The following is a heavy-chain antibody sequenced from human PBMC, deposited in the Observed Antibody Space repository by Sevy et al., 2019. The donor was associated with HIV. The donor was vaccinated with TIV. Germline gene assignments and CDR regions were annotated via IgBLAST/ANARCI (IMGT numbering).Heavy chain of an antibody. CDR2: TRNKANSYTT. J-gene: IGHJ4*02. CDR1: GFTFSDHY. CDR3: ARGSFGYSYGYPFDY. Sequence: GGSLRLSCAASGFTFSDHYMDWVRQAPGKGLEWVGRTRNKANSYTTEYAASVKGRFTISRDDSKNSLYLQMNSLKTEDTAVYYCARGSFGYSYGYPFDYWGQGTLVTVSS. V-gene: IGHV3-72*01. D-gene: IGHD5-18*01.